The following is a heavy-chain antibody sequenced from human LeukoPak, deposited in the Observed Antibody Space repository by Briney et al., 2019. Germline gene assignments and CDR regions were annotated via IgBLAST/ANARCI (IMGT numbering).Heavy chain of an antibody. J-gene: IGHJ4*02. CDR1: GITFSKSG. CDR2: IRYDGSNK. V-gene: IGHV3-30*02. CDR3: AKDPVGGYGFTYFDY. D-gene: IGHD5-12*01. Sequence: GGSLRLSCAASGITFSKSGMHWVRQAPGKGLEWVAFIRYDGSNKYYADSVKGRFTISRDNSKNTLYLQMNSLRAEDTAVYYCAKDPVGGYGFTYFDYWGQGTLVTVSS.